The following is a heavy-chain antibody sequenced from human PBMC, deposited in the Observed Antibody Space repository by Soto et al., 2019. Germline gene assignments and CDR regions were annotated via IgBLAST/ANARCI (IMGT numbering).Heavy chain of an antibody. Sequence: ASVKVSFKASGYTFTSYYMHWVRQAPGQGLEWMGIINPSGGSTSYAQKFQGRVTMTRDTSTSTVYMELSSLRSEDTAVYYCARGVPGYSSGWYVRHFDLWGRGTLVTVSS. D-gene: IGHD6-19*01. CDR2: INPSGGST. CDR1: GYTFTSYY. CDR3: ARGVPGYSSGWYVRHFDL. J-gene: IGHJ2*01. V-gene: IGHV1-46*01.